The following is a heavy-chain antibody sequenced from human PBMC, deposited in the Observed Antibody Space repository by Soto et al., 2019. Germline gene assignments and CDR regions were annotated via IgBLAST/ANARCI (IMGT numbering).Heavy chain of an antibody. CDR1: GFIFEDFA. J-gene: IGHJ4*02. V-gene: IGHV3-9*01. D-gene: IGHD3-22*01. CDR2: ISWNSATL. Sequence: LRLSCVGSGFIFEDFAMNWVRQVPGKGLEWVSGISWNSATLAYADSVKGRFIVSRDNAKNILYLQMNSLGAEDAALYYCAKDVGSYYYDTSAYLYDYWGQGTLVTVSS. CDR3: AKDVGSYYYDTSAYLYDY.